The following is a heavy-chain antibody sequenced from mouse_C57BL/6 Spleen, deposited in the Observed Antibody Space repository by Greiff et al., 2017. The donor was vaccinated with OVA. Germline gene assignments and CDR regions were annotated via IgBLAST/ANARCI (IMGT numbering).Heavy chain of an antibody. Sequence: QVQLQQPGAELVKPGASVKLSCKASGYTFTSYWMHWVKQRPGQGLEWIGDIYPCDSYTNYNQKFKGKATLTVDTSSSTAYMQLSSLTSEDSAVYYCARSVCDGNLFDYWGHGTTLTVSS. D-gene: IGHD2-3*01. CDR3: ARSVCDGNLFDY. CDR2: IYPCDSYT. V-gene: IGHV1-50*01. J-gene: IGHJ2*01. CDR1: GYTFTSYW.